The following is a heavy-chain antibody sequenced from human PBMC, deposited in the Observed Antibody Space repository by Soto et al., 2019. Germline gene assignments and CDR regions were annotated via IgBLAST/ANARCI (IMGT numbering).Heavy chain of an antibody. CDR2: IIHSGST. D-gene: IGHD6-13*01. V-gene: IGHV4-34*01. J-gene: IGHJ4*02. Sequence: QVQLQQWGAGLLKPSETLSLTCSVYGWSFSGYYCSWIRQPPGKGLAWIGEIIHSGSTDYNPSPKTRVPISADTSKNQFSLTLSSVNAADTAVYYCARGWHSRSWYSVFDYWGQGTLVTVSS. CDR1: GWSFSGYY. CDR3: ARGWHSRSWYSVFDY.